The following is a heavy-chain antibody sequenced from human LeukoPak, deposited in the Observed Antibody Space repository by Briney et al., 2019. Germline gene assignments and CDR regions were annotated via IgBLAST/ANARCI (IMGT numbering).Heavy chain of an antibody. CDR2: IYSGGST. D-gene: IGHD3-22*01. J-gene: IGHJ4*02. V-gene: IGHV3-53*01. CDR1: GFTVSSNY. Sequence: TGGSLRLSCAASGFTVSSNYMSWVRQAPGKGLEWVSVIYSGGSTYYADSVKGRFTISRDNSKNTLYLQMNSLRAEDTAVYYCARVSAYYYDSSGYPDYWGQGTLVTVSS. CDR3: ARVSAYYYDSSGYPDY.